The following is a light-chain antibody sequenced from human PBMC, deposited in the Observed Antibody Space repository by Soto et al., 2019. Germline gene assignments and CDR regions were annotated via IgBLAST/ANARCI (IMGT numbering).Light chain of an antibody. V-gene: IGKV1-5*03. CDR2: KAS. Sequence: DIQMTQSPSTLSASVGDRVTITCRASPSINNWLAWFQQKPGKAPRLLIYKASSLESGVPSRFSGSGSGTEFTLTISSLQPDDFATYYCQQYNSFTYTFGQGTKLEIK. J-gene: IGKJ2*01. CDR1: PSINNW. CDR3: QQYNSFTYT.